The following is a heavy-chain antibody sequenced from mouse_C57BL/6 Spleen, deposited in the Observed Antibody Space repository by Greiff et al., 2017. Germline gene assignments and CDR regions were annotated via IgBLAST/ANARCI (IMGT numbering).Heavy chain of an antibody. J-gene: IGHJ3*01. CDR2: IYPGSGST. D-gene: IGHD2-1*01. V-gene: IGHV1-55*01. CDR3: ARGEIYYGNYEGFAY. Sequence: QVQLKQPGAELVKPGASVKMSCKASGYTFTSYWITWVKQRPGQGLEWIGDIYPGSGSTNYNEKFKSKATLTVDTSSSTAYMQLSSLTSEDSAVYYCARGEIYYGNYEGFAYWGQGTLVTVSA. CDR1: GYTFTSYW.